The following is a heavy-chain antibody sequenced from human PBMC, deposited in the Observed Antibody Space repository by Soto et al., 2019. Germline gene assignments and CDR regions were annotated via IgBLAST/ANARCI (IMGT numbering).Heavy chain of an antibody. D-gene: IGHD2-2*01. CDR3: AREGYCSSTSCYDY. Sequence: ASVKVSCKASGYTFTGYYMHWVRQAPGQGLEWMGWINPNSGGTNYAQKFQGWVTMTRDTSISTAYMELSRLRSDDTAVYYCAREGYCSSTSCYDYWGQGTLVTVSS. V-gene: IGHV1-2*04. CDR2: INPNSGGT. CDR1: GYTFTGYY. J-gene: IGHJ4*02.